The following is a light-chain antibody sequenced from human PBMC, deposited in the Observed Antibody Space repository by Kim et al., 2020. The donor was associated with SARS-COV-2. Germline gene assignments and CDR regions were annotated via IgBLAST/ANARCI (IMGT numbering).Light chain of an antibody. CDR1: QGIRNF. Sequence: ADGGDRVTIACRASQGIRNFLAWYQHKPGKVPKLLIYAASTLQSGVPSRFSGSGSGTDFTRTISSLQPEDVATYYCQKYNSALITFGQGTRLEIK. CDR3: QKYNSALIT. CDR2: AAS. J-gene: IGKJ5*01. V-gene: IGKV1-27*01.